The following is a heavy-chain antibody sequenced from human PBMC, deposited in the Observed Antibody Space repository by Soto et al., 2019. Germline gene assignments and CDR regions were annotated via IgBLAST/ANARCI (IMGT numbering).Heavy chain of an antibody. V-gene: IGHV3-23*01. D-gene: IGHD3-10*01. Sequence: DVQLLESGGQLVQPGGSLRLSCSASGFALSSYAMSWVRQAPGKGLQWVSSISAGGDMTYNSDSVKGRFTISRDNSNNALFLQMHNLRIEDTALYYCARGDRGGSGSPASYYYSGWDAWGQGATVTVS. CDR3: ARGDRGGSGSPASYYYSGWDA. CDR1: GFALSSYA. J-gene: IGHJ6*02. CDR2: ISAGGDMT.